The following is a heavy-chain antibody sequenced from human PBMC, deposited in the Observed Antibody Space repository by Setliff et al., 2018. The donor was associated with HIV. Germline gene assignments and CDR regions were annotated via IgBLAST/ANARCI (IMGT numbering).Heavy chain of an antibody. CDR2: IYYSGST. V-gene: IGHV4-39*07. D-gene: IGHD2-2*01. J-gene: IGHJ5*02. CDR3: AGHPAILPSMPIHYWFDP. CDR1: GGSISSSSYY. Sequence: PSETLSLTCTVSGGSISSSSYYWGWIRQPPGKGLEWIRTIYYSGSTYYNPSLKSRVTISVDTSQDQFSLKAYSLTAADTSVYYCAGHPAILPSMPIHYWFDPWGQGTLVTVSS.